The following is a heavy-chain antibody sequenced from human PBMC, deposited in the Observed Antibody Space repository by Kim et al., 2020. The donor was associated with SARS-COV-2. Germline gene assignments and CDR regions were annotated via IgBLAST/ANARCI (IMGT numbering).Heavy chain of an antibody. Sequence: SVQGHVTISADKSISTAYLQWSSLKASDTAMYYCARQITMVRGVIHYFDYWGQGTLVTVSS. V-gene: IGHV5-10-1*01. D-gene: IGHD3-10*01. CDR3: ARQITMVRGVIHYFDY. J-gene: IGHJ4*02.